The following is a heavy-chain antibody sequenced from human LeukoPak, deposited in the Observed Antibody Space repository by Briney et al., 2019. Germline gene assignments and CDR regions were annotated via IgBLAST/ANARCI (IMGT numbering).Heavy chain of an antibody. CDR3: ASCSSTSWYAGDWFDP. V-gene: IGHV4-34*01. CDR1: GGSFSDYY. D-gene: IGHD2-2*01. CDR2: INHSGST. J-gene: IGHJ5*02. Sequence: SETLSLTCAVSGGSFSDYYWRWIRQSPGKGLEWIGEINHSGSTNYNPSLKSRVTISVGTSKNQFTLKLNSVTAADTAVYYCASCSSTSWYAGDWFDPWGQGTLVTVSS.